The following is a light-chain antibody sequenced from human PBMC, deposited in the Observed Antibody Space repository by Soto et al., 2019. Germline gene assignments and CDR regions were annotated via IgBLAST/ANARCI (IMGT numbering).Light chain of an antibody. J-gene: IGLJ1*01. Sequence: QSMLTQPASVSWSPGQSITISCKGTSSDIGAYNYVSWYQQHPGKAPKLIIYDVTNRPAGISSRFSASKSGNTASLTISVLQAEDEADYYCCSYKSSSTLYVFGTGTKVTVL. CDR2: DVT. CDR1: SSDIGAYNY. V-gene: IGLV2-14*03. CDR3: CSYKSSSTLYV.